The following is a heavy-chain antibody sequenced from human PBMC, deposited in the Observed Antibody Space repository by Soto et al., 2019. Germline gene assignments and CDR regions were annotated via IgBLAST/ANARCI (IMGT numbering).Heavy chain of an antibody. CDR3: GGQGHLVKEAAGLDY. Sequence: ASVKVSCKASGGTFSSYAISWVRQAHGQGLEWMGGIIPIFGTANYAQKFQGRVTITADESTSTAYMELSSLRSEDTAVYYCGGQGHLVKEAAGLDYWGQGTLVTVSS. D-gene: IGHD6-13*01. CDR1: GGTFSSYA. CDR2: IIPIFGTA. J-gene: IGHJ4*02. V-gene: IGHV1-69*13.